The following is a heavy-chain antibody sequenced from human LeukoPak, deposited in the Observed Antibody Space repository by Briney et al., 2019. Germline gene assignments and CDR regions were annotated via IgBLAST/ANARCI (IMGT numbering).Heavy chain of an antibody. CDR1: GGSISSSSYY. CDR2: IYYSGST. CDR3: ARWSIAAAGTEGYYFDY. Sequence: SETLSLTCTVSGGSISSSSYYWGWIRQPPGKGLEWIGSIYYSGSTYYNPSLKSRVTISVDTSKNQFSLKLSSVTAADTAVYYCARWSIAAAGTEGYYFDYWGQGTLVTVSS. D-gene: IGHD6-13*01. J-gene: IGHJ4*02. V-gene: IGHV4-39*07.